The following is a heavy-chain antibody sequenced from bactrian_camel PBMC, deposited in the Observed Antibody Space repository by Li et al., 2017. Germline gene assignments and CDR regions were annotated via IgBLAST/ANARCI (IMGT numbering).Heavy chain of an antibody. J-gene: IGHJ4*01. Sequence: QVQLVESGGGSVQAGGSLRLSCELSGYRYKSAACMGWFRQVEGKEREGVATITHSGSETSYADSVKGRFTISYDKAKKMVYLQMDSLKAEDTAMYYCAAESRVSAIATVYRDGCSLLDSEYWGQGTQVTVS. CDR1: GYRYKSAA. D-gene: IGHD4*01. V-gene: IGHV3-3*01. CDR3: AAESRVSAIATVYRDGCSLLDSEY. CDR2: ITHSGSET.